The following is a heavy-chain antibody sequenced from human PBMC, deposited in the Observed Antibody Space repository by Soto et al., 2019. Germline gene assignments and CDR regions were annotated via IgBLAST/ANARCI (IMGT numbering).Heavy chain of an antibody. Sequence: EVQLVESGGGLVQPGGSLRLSCAASGFTVSSNYMSWVRQAPGKGLEWVSVIYSGGSTYYADSVKGRFTISRDNSKNTLYLQMNSLRAEDTAVYYCAIVDTAMADYYFDYWGQGTLVTVSS. CDR2: IYSGGST. V-gene: IGHV3-66*01. CDR1: GFTVSSNY. J-gene: IGHJ4*02. CDR3: AIVDTAMADYYFDY. D-gene: IGHD5-18*01.